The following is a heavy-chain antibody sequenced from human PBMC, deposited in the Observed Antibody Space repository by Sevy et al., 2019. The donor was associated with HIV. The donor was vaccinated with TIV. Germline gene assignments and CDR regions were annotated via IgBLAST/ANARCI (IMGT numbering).Heavy chain of an antibody. CDR3: AKVRGVVVITFYMDV. D-gene: IGHD3-22*01. Sequence: GGSLRLSCAASGFTFSSYAMSWVRQAPGKGLEWVSAISGSGGSTYYAHSVKGRFTISRDNSKNTLYLQMNSLRAEDTAVYYCAKVRGVVVITFYMDVWGKGTTVTVSS. V-gene: IGHV3-23*01. J-gene: IGHJ6*03. CDR2: ISGSGGST. CDR1: GFTFSSYA.